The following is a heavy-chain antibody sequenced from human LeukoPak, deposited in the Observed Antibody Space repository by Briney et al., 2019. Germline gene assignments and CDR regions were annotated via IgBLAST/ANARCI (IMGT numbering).Heavy chain of an antibody. CDR1: GYTFTGYY. CDR3: ASPYSSSWYSYFQH. CDR2: INPNSGGT. V-gene: IGHV1-2*02. J-gene: IGHJ1*01. Sequence: ASVKVSCKASGYTFTGYYMHWVRQAPGQGLEWMGWINPNSGGTNYAQKFQGRVTMTRDTSISTAYTELSGLRSDDTAVYYCASPYSSSWYSYFQHWGQGTLVTVSS. D-gene: IGHD6-13*01.